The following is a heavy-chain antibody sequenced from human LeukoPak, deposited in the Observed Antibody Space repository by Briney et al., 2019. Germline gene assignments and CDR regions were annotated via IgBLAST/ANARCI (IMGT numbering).Heavy chain of an antibody. J-gene: IGHJ2*01. Sequence: HPGGSLRLSCAASGFAVSNNYMTWVRQAPGKGPEWVSVIYKDGSTYYADSVKGRFTISRDNSKNTLYLQMNSLRAEDTAVYYCARNRYFDLWGRGTLVTVSS. CDR2: IYKDGST. D-gene: IGHD1-14*01. V-gene: IGHV3-53*01. CDR1: GFAVSNNY. CDR3: ARNRYFDL.